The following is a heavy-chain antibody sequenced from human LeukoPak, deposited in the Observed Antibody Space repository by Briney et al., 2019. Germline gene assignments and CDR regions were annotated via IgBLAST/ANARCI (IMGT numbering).Heavy chain of an antibody. CDR1: GFTFSNAW. V-gene: IGHV3-15*01. CDR2: IKSKTDGGTT. D-gene: IGHD6-13*01. CDR3: TTELHSSSWYH. Sequence: TGGSLRLSCAASGFTFSNAWMSGVRQAPGKGLEWVGRIKSKTDGGTTDYAAPVKGRFTISRDDSKNTLYLQMNSLKTEDTAVYYCTTELHSSSWYHWGQGTLVAVSS. J-gene: IGHJ5*02.